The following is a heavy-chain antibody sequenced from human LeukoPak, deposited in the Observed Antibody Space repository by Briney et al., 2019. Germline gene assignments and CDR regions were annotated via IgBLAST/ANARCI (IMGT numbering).Heavy chain of an antibody. CDR2: SHHGGNT. D-gene: IGHD3-22*01. Sequence: SETLSLTCSVSGSSINTNSYWAWIRQTPGTGLEWIGSSHHGGNTYYHPSLKSRVTISIDMSKNQFSLELYSVAAADTAVYYCARWLGKGFDMWGQGTVVTVSS. CDR3: ARWLGKGFDM. J-gene: IGHJ3*02. CDR1: GSSINTNSY. V-gene: IGHV4-38-2*01.